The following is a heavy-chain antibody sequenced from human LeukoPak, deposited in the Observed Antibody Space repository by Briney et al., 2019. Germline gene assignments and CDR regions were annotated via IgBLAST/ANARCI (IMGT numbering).Heavy chain of an antibody. CDR3: ARDGKTAAGNNFDY. V-gene: IGHV1-46*01. Sequence: ASVTDSLKASGYTFTSYYIHWVRQAPGQGLEWMGIINPSGGITTYAQKFQRRVTMTRDKSTSTVYMELRRLTSEDTAVYYCARDGKTAAGNNFDYWGRGNVVTASS. D-gene: IGHD6-13*01. J-gene: IGHJ4*02. CDR2: INPSGGIT. CDR1: GYTFTSYY.